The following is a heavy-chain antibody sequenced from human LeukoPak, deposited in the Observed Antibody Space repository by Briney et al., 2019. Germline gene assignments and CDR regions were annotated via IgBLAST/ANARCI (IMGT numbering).Heavy chain of an antibody. CDR1: EYSSTTHW. CDR3: ATSSTQVAAVGSDAFDI. D-gene: IGHD6-13*01. Sequence: GQSLKISCKGSEYSSTTHWIGWVRQMPGKGLEFGPSFQGQVTISADESFSTAYLQWSSLKSSDSAIYYCATSSTQVAAVGSDAFDIWGQGTLVTVSS. J-gene: IGHJ3*02. V-gene: IGHV5-51*01.